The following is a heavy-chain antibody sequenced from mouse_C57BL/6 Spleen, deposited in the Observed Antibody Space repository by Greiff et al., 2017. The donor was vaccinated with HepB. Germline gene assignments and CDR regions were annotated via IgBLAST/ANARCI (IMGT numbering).Heavy chain of an antibody. D-gene: IGHD2-4*01. Sequence: QVQLQQPGAELVKPGASVKLSCKASGYTFTSYWMQWVKQRPGQGLKWIGEIDPSDSYTNYNQKFKGKATLTVDTSSSTAYMQLSSLTSEDAAVYYCARSGIYYDYDWFAYWGQGTLVTVSA. V-gene: IGHV1-50*01. J-gene: IGHJ3*01. CDR3: ARSGIYYDYDWFAY. CDR2: IDPSDSYT. CDR1: GYTFTSYW.